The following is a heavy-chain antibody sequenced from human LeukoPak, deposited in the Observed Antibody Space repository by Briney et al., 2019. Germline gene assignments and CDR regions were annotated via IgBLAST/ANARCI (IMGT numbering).Heavy chain of an antibody. Sequence: KPSETLSLTCAVYGGSFSGYYWSWIRQPPGKGLEWIGEINHSGSTNYNPSLKSRVTISVDKSKNQFSLKLSSVTAADTAVYYCAREEFGYSSSWYGGYYYYMDVWGKGTTVTVSS. D-gene: IGHD6-13*01. J-gene: IGHJ6*03. CDR2: INHSGST. V-gene: IGHV4-34*01. CDR3: AREEFGYSSSWYGGYYYYMDV. CDR1: GGSFSGYY.